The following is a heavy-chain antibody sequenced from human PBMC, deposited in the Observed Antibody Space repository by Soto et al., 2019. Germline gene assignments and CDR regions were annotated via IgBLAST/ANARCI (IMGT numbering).Heavy chain of an antibody. Sequence: EAQLLESGGGLVQPEGSLRLSCAASGFTFSSYAMSWVRQSLGKGLEWVSVVSGSGGSTYYADSVKGRFTIFRDNSENMLYLQMNSLRAEDTAVYYCAKGGSAWYGVFDYWGQGTLVTVSS. V-gene: IGHV3-23*01. D-gene: IGHD6-19*01. J-gene: IGHJ4*02. CDR2: VSGSGGST. CDR3: AKGGSAWYGVFDY. CDR1: GFTFSSYA.